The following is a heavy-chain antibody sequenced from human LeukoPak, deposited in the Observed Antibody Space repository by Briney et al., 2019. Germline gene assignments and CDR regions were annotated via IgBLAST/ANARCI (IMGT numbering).Heavy chain of an antibody. V-gene: IGHV3-48*03. Sequence: GGSLRLSCAASGFTFSNYEMNWVRQAPGKGLEWVSYIGSRSTCTNYADSVKGRFTISRDNAENSLYLQMNSLRAEDTAVYYCARKADYFDFWGQGILVTVSS. CDR2: IGSRSTCT. D-gene: IGHD2-15*01. CDR3: ARKADYFDF. CDR1: GFTFSNYE. J-gene: IGHJ4*02.